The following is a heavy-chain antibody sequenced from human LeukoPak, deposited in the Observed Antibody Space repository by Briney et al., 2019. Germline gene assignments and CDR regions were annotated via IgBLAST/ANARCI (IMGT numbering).Heavy chain of an antibody. Sequence: PSQTLSLTCTVTGRSISSGDDYWSWIRQPPGKGLEWIGYIYYSGSTYYHPSLKSRVTISVDTSKNQFSLKLSSVTAADTAVYYCARDRLPGPRWGQGTLVTVSS. J-gene: IGHJ4*02. D-gene: IGHD2-21*01. CDR2: IYYSGST. V-gene: IGHV4-30-4*01. CDR3: ARDRLPGPR. CDR1: GRSISSGDDY.